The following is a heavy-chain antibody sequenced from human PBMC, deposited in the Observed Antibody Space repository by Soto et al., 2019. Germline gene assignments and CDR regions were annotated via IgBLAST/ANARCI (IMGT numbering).Heavy chain of an antibody. V-gene: IGHV3-11*01. CDR2: ISGSGSTT. Sequence: QVHLAESGGGLVKPGGSLRLSCTASGFTFSDYYMSWIRQAPGKGLEWLAYISGSGSTTYYTDSVKGRFAISRDNARTSLYLQINSLRVEDSAVYYCARSSLTYFEFWGQGTLVTVSS. CDR1: GFTFSDYY. CDR3: ARSSLTYFEF. D-gene: IGHD6-6*01. J-gene: IGHJ4*02.